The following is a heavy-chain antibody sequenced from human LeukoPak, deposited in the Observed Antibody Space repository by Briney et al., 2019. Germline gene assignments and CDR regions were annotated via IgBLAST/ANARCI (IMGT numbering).Heavy chain of an antibody. D-gene: IGHD2/OR15-2a*01. V-gene: IGHV3-23*01. J-gene: IGHJ4*02. Sequence: GGCLRLSCAASGFTVSSNYMSWVRQAPGKGLEWVSAISGSGGSTYYADSVKGRFTISRDNSRNTLYLQMNSLRAEDTGVYYCAKAQYYYFDYWGQGTLVTVSS. CDR1: GFTVSSNY. CDR2: ISGSGGST. CDR3: AKAQYYYFDY.